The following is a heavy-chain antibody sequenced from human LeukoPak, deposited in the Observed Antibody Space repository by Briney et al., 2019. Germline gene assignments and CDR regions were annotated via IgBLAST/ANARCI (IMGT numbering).Heavy chain of an antibody. V-gene: IGHV3-23*01. CDR1: GFTFSSYA. J-gene: IGHJ3*02. D-gene: IGHD6-19*01. CDR2: ISGSGGST. Sequence: PGGSLRLSCAASGFTFSSYAMSWVRQAPGKGLEWVSAISGSGGSTYYADSVKGRFTISRDNSKNTLYLQMNSLRAEDTAVYYCAKDRRIGSIAVGGNAFDIWGQGTMVTVSS. CDR3: AKDRRIGSIAVGGNAFDI.